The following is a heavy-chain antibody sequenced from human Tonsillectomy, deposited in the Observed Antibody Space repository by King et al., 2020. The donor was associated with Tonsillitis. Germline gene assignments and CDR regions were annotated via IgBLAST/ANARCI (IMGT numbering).Heavy chain of an antibody. Sequence: VQLVESGGGVVQPGRSLRLSCVASGFTFSSFGMHWVRQAPGKGLEWVSVISYDGSNKYYADSVKGRFTISRDTSKNTLFLQMNSLRAEDTAVYYCAKGSFWSGFYLVYWGQRTLVTVSS. J-gene: IGHJ4*02. CDR1: GFTFSSFG. CDR2: ISYDGSNK. D-gene: IGHD3-3*01. CDR3: AKGSFWSGFYLVY. V-gene: IGHV3-30*18.